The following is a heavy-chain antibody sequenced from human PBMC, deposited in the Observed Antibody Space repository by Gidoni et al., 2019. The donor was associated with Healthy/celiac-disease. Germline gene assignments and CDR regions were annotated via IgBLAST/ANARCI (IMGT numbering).Heavy chain of an antibody. CDR3: ARKAAAGSHFRW. D-gene: IGHD6-13*01. CDR2: INHSGST. V-gene: IGHV4-34*01. J-gene: IGHJ4*02. CDR1: GGSFSGYY. Sequence: QVQLQQWGAGLLKPSETLSLPCAVYGGSFSGYYWSWIRQPPGKGLEWIGEINHSGSTNYNPSLKSRGTISVDTSKNQFSLKLSSVTAADTAVYYCARKAAAGSHFRWWGQGTLVTVSS.